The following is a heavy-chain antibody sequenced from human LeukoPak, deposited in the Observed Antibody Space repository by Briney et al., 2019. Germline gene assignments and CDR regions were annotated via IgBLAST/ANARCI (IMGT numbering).Heavy chain of an antibody. D-gene: IGHD6-13*01. CDR2: IKQDGSEK. CDR3: ARVDSSSFFDY. V-gene: IGHV3-7*01. Sequence: GGSLRLSCAVSGITLSNYGMSWVRQAPGKGLEWVDNIKQDGSEKYYVDSVKGRFTVSRDNAKNSLYLQMNSLRAEDTAAYYCARVDSSSFFDYWGQGTLVTVSS. J-gene: IGHJ4*02. CDR1: GITLSNYG.